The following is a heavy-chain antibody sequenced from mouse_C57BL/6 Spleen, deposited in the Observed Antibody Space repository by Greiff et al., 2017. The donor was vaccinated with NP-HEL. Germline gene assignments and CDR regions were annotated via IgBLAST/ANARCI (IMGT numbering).Heavy chain of an antibody. CDR3: ARASSSTMITTAWFAY. D-gene: IGHD2-4*01. CDR1: GFTFSSYA. Sequence: EVKVVESGGGLVKPGGSLKLSCAASGFTFSSYAMSWVRQTPEKRLEWVATISDGGSYTYYPDNVKGRFTISRDNAKNNLYLQMSHLKSEDTAMYYCARASSSTMITTAWFAYWGQGTLVTVSA. CDR2: ISDGGSYT. V-gene: IGHV5-4*03. J-gene: IGHJ3*01.